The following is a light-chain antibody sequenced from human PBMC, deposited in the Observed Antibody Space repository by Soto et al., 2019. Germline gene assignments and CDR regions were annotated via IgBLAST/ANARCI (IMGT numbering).Light chain of an antibody. Sequence: EILLTQSPGTLSLSPGERATLSCRSSQSVSSNYFAWYQQQPDQAPRLVIYDVSGRVTGIPDRFTGSGSGTDFTLTISRLEPEDFAVYYCQQYGRSQTFGQGNKVEIK. CDR1: QSVSSNY. CDR2: DVS. V-gene: IGKV3-20*01. CDR3: QQYGRSQT. J-gene: IGKJ1*01.